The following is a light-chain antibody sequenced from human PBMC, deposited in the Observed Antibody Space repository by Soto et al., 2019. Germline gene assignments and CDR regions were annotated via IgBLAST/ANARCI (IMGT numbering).Light chain of an antibody. Sequence: QSVLTQPPSVSAAPGQKVSISCSGSRSNIENNYVSWYQRLPGTAPKLLIHENDKRPSGIPDRFSGSKSGTSATLDITGLQTGDEADYYCGTWDNSVSSGVFGGGTKLTVL. CDR2: END. J-gene: IGLJ2*01. V-gene: IGLV1-51*01. CDR1: RSNIENNY. CDR3: GTWDNSVSSGV.